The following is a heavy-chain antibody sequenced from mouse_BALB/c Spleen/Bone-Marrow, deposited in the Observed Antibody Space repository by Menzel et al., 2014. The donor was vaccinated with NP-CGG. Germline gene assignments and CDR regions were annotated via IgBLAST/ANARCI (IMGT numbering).Heavy chain of an antibody. D-gene: IGHD4-1*01. CDR3: ARGDWDDAY. Sequence: VQLQQSGAELVMPGASVKMSCKASGYTFTDYWMHWVKQRPGQGLEWIGAIDTSDSYTSYNQKFEGKATLTVDESSSTAYMQLSSLTSEDSAVYYCARGDWDDAYWGQGTLVTVSA. CDR1: GYTFTDYW. J-gene: IGHJ3*01. CDR2: IDTSDSYT. V-gene: IGHV1-69*01.